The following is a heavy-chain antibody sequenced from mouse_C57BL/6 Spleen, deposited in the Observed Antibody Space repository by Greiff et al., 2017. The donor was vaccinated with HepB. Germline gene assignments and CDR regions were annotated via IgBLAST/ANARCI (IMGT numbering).Heavy chain of an antibody. CDR3: ERQRDSIATVVAYYFDY. V-gene: IGHV5-6*01. CDR2: ISRGGSYT. D-gene: IGHD1-1*01. J-gene: IGHJ2*01. Sequence: EVKVVESGGDLVKPGGSLKLSCAASGFTFTSYGMSWVRQTPDKRLEWVATISRGGSYTYYTDSVKGRFTISRDNAKNTLYLQMSSLKSEDTAMYYCERQRDSIATVVAYYFDYWGQGTTLTVSS. CDR1: GFTFTSYG.